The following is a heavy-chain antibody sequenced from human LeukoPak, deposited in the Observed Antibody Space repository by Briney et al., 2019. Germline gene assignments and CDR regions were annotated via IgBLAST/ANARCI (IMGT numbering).Heavy chain of an antibody. V-gene: IGHV3-7*01. CDR3: ARDTLGEGEDANYAVYYFDY. CDR1: GFTFDDYA. D-gene: IGHD4/OR15-4a*01. Sequence: GRSLRLSCAASGFTFDDYAMHWVRQAPGKGLEWVANIKQDGNEKYYADSVKGRFTISRDDGKNSLDLQMNSLRADDTAVYYCARDTLGEGEDANYAVYYFDYWGQGTVVTVSS. CDR2: IKQDGNEK. J-gene: IGHJ4*02.